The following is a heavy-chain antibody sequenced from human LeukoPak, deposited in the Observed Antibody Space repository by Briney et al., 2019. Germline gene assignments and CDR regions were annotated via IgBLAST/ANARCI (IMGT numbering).Heavy chain of an antibody. J-gene: IGHJ4*02. CDR1: GFTFSSYA. CDR2: ISYDGSNK. CDR3: ETTIVVFDY. D-gene: IGHD3-22*01. V-gene: IGHV3-30-3*01. Sequence: PGGSLSLSWAASGFTFSSYAMHWVRQAPGKGLEWVAVISYDGSNKYYADSVKGRFTISRDNSKNTLYLQMNSLRAEDTAVYYCETTIVVFDYWGQGTLVTVSS.